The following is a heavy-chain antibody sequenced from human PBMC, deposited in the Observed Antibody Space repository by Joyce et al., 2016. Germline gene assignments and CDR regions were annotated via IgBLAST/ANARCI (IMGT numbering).Heavy chain of an antibody. CDR3: ARDGRTAGYGGNDY. V-gene: IGHV4-31*03. CDR2: IHYSGSP. CDR1: GGSVSSGGYY. J-gene: IGHJ4*02. Sequence: QVQLQESGPGLVKPSQTLSLTCTVSGGSVSSGGYYWSWVRQLPGKGLEWIGYIHYSGSPYYNPSLNSRVTISIDTSKNQFSLKLSSVTAADTAVYYCARDGRTAGYGGNDYWGQGTLVTVSS. D-gene: IGHD5-12*01.